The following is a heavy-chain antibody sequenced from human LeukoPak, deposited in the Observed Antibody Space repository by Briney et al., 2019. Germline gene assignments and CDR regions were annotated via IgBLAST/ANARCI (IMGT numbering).Heavy chain of an antibody. D-gene: IGHD1-26*01. V-gene: IGHV4-4*07. CDR3: ARAAGRDTTSGLDFDY. CDR2: IETSGNT. J-gene: IGHJ4*02. Sequence: SETLSLTCTVSGGSISSYYWSWIRQPAGKGLEWIGRIETSGNTNYKPSLKSRVTMSVDTSKNQFSLKLSSVTAADTAVYYCARAAGRDTTSGLDFDYWGQGILVTVSS. CDR1: GGSISSYY.